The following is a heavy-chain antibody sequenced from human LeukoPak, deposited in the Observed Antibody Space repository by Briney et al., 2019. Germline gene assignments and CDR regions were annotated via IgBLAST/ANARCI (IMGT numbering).Heavy chain of an antibody. CDR3: ARDLSGDWYFDL. CDR1: GFTFSIYA. J-gene: IGHJ2*01. Sequence: GGSPRLSCAASGFTFSIYAMNWVSQAPGKGLEWVSVISGRGEHTYYADSVKGRFTISRDNSNSTLYLQMNSLRAEDAAVYYCARDLSGDWYFDLWGRGTLVTVSS. D-gene: IGHD7-27*01. CDR2: ISGRGEHT. V-gene: IGHV3-23*01.